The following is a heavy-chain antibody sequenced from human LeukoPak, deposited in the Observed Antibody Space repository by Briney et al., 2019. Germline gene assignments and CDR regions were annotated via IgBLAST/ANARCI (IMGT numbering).Heavy chain of an antibody. CDR1: GGSISSYY. D-gene: IGHD1-26*01. V-gene: IGHV4-59*01. CDR2: IYYSGST. Sequence: SETLSLTCTVSGGSISSYYWSWIRQPPGKGLEWIGYIYYSGSTNYNPSLKSRVTISVDTSKNQFSLKLSSVTAADTAVYYCARIKWEPTRPLTATFDYWGQGTLVTVSS. CDR3: ARIKWEPTRPLTATFDY. J-gene: IGHJ4*02.